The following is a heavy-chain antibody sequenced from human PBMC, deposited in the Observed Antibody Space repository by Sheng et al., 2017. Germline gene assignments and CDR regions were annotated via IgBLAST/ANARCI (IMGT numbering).Heavy chain of an antibody. D-gene: IGHD6-13*01. Sequence: QVQLVQSGAEVKKPGSSVKVSCKASGDTFRSYVIAWVRQAPGQRLEWMGRIVVTLQKTHYAEKFQGRVAISADEGTNTAYMELISLTSDDTAVYYCARDLRGMSNHFDNWGQGTLVTSP. V-gene: IGHV1-69*11. CDR2: IVVTLQKT. J-gene: IGHJ4*02. CDR1: GDTFRSYV. CDR3: ARDLRGMSNHFDN.